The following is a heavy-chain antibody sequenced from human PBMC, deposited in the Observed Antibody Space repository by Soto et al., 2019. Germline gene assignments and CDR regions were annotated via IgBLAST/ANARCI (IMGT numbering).Heavy chain of an antibody. D-gene: IGHD3-10*01. Sequence: SETLSLTCAVYGGSFSGYYWSWIRQPPGKGLEWIGEINHSGSTNYNPSLKSRVTISVDTSKNQFSLKLSSVTAADTAVYYCARKVRGSWYFDLWGRGTLVTVSS. CDR3: ARKVRGSWYFDL. CDR2: INHSGST. J-gene: IGHJ2*01. CDR1: GGSFSGYY. V-gene: IGHV4-34*01.